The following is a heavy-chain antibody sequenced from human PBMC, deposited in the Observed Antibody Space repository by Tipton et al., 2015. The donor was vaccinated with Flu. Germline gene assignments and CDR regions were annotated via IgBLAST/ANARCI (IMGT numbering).Heavy chain of an antibody. CDR1: GFMFRKYW. Sequence: GSLRLSCVASGFMFRKYWMAWVRHAPGKGLEWVANINQESNEKYYVDSVRGRFTISRDNAKNSLYLQMNSLRAEDTGLYFCVRDVNYGNFDYWGQGTLVTVSS. J-gene: IGHJ4*02. CDR3: VRDVNYGNFDY. V-gene: IGHV3-7*01. D-gene: IGHD3-10*01. CDR2: INQESNEK.